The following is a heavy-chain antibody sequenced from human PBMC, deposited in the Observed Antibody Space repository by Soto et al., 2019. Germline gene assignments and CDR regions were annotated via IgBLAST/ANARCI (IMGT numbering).Heavy chain of an antibody. CDR3: AKDSIVVVVAATDWFDP. Sequence: QLGGSLRLSCAASGFTFSSYAMSWVRQAPGKGLEWVSAISGSGGSTYYADSVKGRFTISRDNSKNTLYLQMNSLRAEDTAVYYCAKDSIVVVVAATDWFDPWGQGTLVTVSS. CDR1: GFTFSSYA. V-gene: IGHV3-23*01. D-gene: IGHD2-15*01. CDR2: ISGSGGST. J-gene: IGHJ5*02.